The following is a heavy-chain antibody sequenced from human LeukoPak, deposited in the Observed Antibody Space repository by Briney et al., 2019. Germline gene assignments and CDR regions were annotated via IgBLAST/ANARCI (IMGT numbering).Heavy chain of an antibody. V-gene: IGHV4-59*01. CDR2: IYYSGST. J-gene: IGHJ3*02. D-gene: IGHD3-22*01. Sequence: ASETLSLTCTVSGGSISSYYWSWIRQPPGKGLEWIGYIYYSGSTNYNPSLKSRVTISVDTSKNQFSLKLSSVTAADTAVYYCARTSYYYDSSGYHGAFDIWGQGTMVTVSS. CDR3: ARTSYYYDSSGYHGAFDI. CDR1: GGSISSYY.